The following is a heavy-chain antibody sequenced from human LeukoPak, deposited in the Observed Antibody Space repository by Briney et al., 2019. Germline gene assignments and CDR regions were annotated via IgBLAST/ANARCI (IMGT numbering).Heavy chain of an antibody. CDR3: ARAQPPREGSPSSFDP. D-gene: IGHD2-15*01. CDR1: GDSVSSKSAA. V-gene: IGHV6-1*01. Sequence: SQTLSLTCAISGDSVSSKSAAWNWIRQSPSRGLEWLGRTYYTSKGYSDYAVSVKCRITINPDTSRNQFSLQLNSVTPEDTAVYYCARAQPPREGSPSSFDPWGQGTLVTVSS. CDR2: TYYTSKGYS. J-gene: IGHJ5*02.